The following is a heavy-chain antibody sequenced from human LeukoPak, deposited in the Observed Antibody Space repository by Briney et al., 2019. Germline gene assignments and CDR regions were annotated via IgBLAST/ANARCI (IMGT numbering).Heavy chain of an antibody. CDR1: GYTFTSYG. Sequence: ASVKVSCKASGYTFTSYGISWVRQAPGQGPEWMGWISPYNGNTNYAQKLQGRVTMTTDTSTSTAYMELRSLRSDDTAIYYCARDHLRPNDYWGQGTLVTVSS. CDR2: ISPYNGNT. CDR3: ARDHLRPNDY. V-gene: IGHV1-18*01. J-gene: IGHJ4*02.